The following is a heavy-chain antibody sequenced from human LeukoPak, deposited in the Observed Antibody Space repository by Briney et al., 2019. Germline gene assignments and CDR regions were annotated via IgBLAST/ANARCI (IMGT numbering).Heavy chain of an antibody. V-gene: IGHV1-18*01. CDR1: GYNFTSYG. CDR2: ISAYNGNT. Sequence: ASVKVSCKASGYNFTSYGISWVRQAPGQGLERMRWISAYNGNTNYAQKLQGRVTMTTDTSTSTAYMELRSLRSDDTAVYYCARARELLWFGEFQNYGMDVWGQGTTVTVSS. J-gene: IGHJ6*02. D-gene: IGHD3-10*01. CDR3: ARARELLWFGEFQNYGMDV.